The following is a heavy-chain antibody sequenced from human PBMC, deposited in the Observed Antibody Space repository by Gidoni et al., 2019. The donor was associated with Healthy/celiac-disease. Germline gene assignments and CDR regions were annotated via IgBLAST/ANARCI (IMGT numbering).Heavy chain of an antibody. CDR1: GYTFTSYY. V-gene: IGHV1-46*01. CDR3: ARARREELPTRYYYYYGMDV. J-gene: IGHJ6*02. CDR2: INPSGGST. Sequence: QVQLVQSGAEVKKPGASVKVSCLASGYTFTSYYMHWVRQAPGQGLEWMGIINPSGGSTSYAQKFQGRVTMTRDTSTSTVYMELSSLRSEDTAVYYCARARREELPTRYYYYYGMDVWGQGTTVTVSS. D-gene: IGHD1-26*01.